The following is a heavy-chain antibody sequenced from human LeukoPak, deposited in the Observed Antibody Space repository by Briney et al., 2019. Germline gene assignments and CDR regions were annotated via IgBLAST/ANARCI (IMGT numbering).Heavy chain of an antibody. D-gene: IGHD6-19*01. CDR2: ISYDGSNK. Sequence: GRSLRLSCAASGFTFSNYALHWVRQAPGKGLEWVAVISYDGSNKFYADSVRGRFTISRDNSKNTLFLQMNSLRPEDTAVYYCAKTLAVAGLGYFDYWGQGTLVTVSS. V-gene: IGHV3-30*04. CDR1: GFTFSNYA. CDR3: AKTLAVAGLGYFDY. J-gene: IGHJ4*02.